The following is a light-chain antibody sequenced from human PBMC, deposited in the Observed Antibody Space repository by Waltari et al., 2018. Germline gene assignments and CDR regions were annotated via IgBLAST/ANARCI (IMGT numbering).Light chain of an antibody. Sequence: QSVLTQPPSASGTPGQRVTISCSGSSSNIGSNYVYWYQQVPGTAPKHLIHRNNQRPSGVPDRCSGSKSGTSASLSISGLRSEDEADYYCAAWDDSLSGWVLGGGTKLTVL. V-gene: IGLV1-47*01. CDR1: SSNIGSNY. J-gene: IGLJ3*02. CDR3: AAWDDSLSGWV. CDR2: RNN.